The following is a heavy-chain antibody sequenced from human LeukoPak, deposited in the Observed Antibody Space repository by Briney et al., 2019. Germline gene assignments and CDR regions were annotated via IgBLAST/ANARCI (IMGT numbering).Heavy chain of an antibody. CDR3: ARDYCSSTSCLFDY. D-gene: IGHD2-2*01. Sequence: ASVTVSCKASGYTFTGYHMRWVRQAPGQGLEWMGRINPNSGDTNYAQKFQGRVTMTRDTSVSTAYMELSRLRSDDTAVYYCARDYCSSTSCLFDYWGQGTLVTVSS. CDR1: GYTFTGYH. J-gene: IGHJ4*02. V-gene: IGHV1-2*06. CDR2: INPNSGDT.